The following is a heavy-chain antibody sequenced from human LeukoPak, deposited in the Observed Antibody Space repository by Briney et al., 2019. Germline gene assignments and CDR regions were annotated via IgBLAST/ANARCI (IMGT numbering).Heavy chain of an antibody. Sequence: SSETLSLTCIVPGGSIRRYYWSWVRRPAGKGLEWIGRIYTSGSTNYNPSLKSRVTMSVDTSKNQFSLKLSSVTAADTAVSYCARDLKVGATPDYWGQGTLVTVSS. CDR1: GGSIRRYY. D-gene: IGHD1-26*01. J-gene: IGHJ4*02. CDR3: ARDLKVGATPDY. V-gene: IGHV4-4*07. CDR2: IYTSGST.